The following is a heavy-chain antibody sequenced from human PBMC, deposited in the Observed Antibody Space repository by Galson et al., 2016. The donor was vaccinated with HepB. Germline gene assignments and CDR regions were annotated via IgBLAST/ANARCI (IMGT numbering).Heavy chain of an antibody. V-gene: IGHV1-3*01. J-gene: IGHJ6*02. CDR1: GYTFTTYA. D-gene: IGHD5-18*01. CDR2: INGGNGNT. CDR3: ARSLGYNYVPYYYGMDV. Sequence: SVKVSCKASGYTFTTYAMHWVRQVPGQRLEWMGWINGGNGNTKYSQKFQGRVTISRDTSASTAYMEVSSLRPEDAAVYYCARSLGYNYVPYYYGMDVWGQGTTVTVSS.